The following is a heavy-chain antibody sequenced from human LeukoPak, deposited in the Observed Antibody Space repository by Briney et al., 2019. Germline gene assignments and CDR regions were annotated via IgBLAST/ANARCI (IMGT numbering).Heavy chain of an antibody. J-gene: IGHJ6*04. CDR1: GGSISSGGYY. V-gene: IGHV4-31*03. CDR2: IYYSEST. Sequence: PSQTLSLTCTVSGGSISSGGYYWSWIRQHPGKGLEWIGYIYYSESTYYNPSLKSRVTISVDASKNQFSLKLSSVTAADTAVYYCAREALVWGYYYYGMDVWGKGTTVTVSS. D-gene: IGHD6-13*01. CDR3: AREALVWGYYYYGMDV.